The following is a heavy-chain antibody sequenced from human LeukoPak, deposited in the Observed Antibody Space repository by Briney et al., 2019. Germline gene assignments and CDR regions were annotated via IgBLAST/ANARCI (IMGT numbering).Heavy chain of an antibody. CDR1: GGSISSYY. D-gene: IGHD1-26*01. CDR3: ARDDRSYSGSQYAFDI. V-gene: IGHV4-59*01. CDR2: IYYSGST. Sequence: SETLSLTCTVSGGSISSYYWSWIRQPPGKGLEWIGYIYYSGSTNYNPSLKSRVTISVDTSKNRFSLKLSSVTAADTAVYYCARDDRSYSGSQYAFDIWGQGTMVTVSS. J-gene: IGHJ3*02.